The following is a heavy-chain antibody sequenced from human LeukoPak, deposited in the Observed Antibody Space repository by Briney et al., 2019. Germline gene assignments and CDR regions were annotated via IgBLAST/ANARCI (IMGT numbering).Heavy chain of an antibody. CDR3: AKEGGGIVATLGDY. D-gene: IGHD5-12*01. Sequence: GGSLRLSCAASGFTFSSNAMSWVRQAPGKGLEWVSAISGSGGSTYYADSVKGRFTISRDNSKNTLYLQMNSLRAEDTAVYYCAKEGGGIVATLGDYWGQGTLVTVSS. J-gene: IGHJ4*02. CDR2: ISGSGGST. CDR1: GFTFSSNA. V-gene: IGHV3-23*01.